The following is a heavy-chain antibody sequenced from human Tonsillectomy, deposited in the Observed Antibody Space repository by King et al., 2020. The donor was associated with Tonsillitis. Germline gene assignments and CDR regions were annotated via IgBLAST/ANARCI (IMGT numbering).Heavy chain of an antibody. CDR2: IKEDGSEK. Sequence: VQLVESGGGLVQPGGSLRLSCAASGFPFSSFWMTWVRQAPGKGLEWVASIKEDGSEKYFVDSVKGRFTISRDNAKNSLYLQMNSLRAEDTAVYFCASFLGVVIIGHFYMDVWGYGTTVTVSS. V-gene: IGHV3-7*03. CDR1: GFPFSSFW. CDR3: ASFLGVVIIGHFYMDV. J-gene: IGHJ6*03. D-gene: IGHD3-3*01.